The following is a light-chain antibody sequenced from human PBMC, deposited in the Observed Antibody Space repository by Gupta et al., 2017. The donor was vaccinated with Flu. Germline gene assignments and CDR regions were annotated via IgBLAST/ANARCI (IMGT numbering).Light chain of an antibody. CDR1: QNLLYSSNSRSY. J-gene: IGKJ4*01. CDR2: WAS. Sequence: RSSQNLLYSSNSRSYLAWYPQKPGQPPKLLIYWASTRASGVPDRFSGSGSGTDFTLTINNLQAEDVAVYYCQQYYATPALTFGGGTKVEIK. V-gene: IGKV4-1*01. CDR3: QQYYATPALT.